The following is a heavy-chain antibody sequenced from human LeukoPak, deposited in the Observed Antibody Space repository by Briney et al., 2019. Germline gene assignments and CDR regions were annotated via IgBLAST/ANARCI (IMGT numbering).Heavy chain of an antibody. CDR1: GFTVSSYA. J-gene: IGHJ5*02. V-gene: IGHV3-23*01. D-gene: IGHD6-13*01. CDR2: ISGSGGST. CDR3: AREFATIYIAAAGGDWFDP. Sequence: PGGSLRLSCAASGFTVSSYAMSWVRQAPGKGLEWVSAISGSGGSTYYADSVKGRFTISRDNSKNTLYLQMNSLRAEDTAVYYCAREFATIYIAAAGGDWFDPWGQGTLVTVSS.